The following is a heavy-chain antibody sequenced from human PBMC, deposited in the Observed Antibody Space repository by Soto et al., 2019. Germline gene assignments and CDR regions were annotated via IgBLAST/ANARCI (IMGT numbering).Heavy chain of an antibody. D-gene: IGHD2-2*01. J-gene: IGHJ2*01. V-gene: IGHV4-4*02. CDR1: GGSVSSSYW. CDR3: ARGSGYCSDTSCQPWYFDL. CDR2: IYHSGNT. Sequence: QVQLQESGPGLVKPSGTLSLTCAVSGGSVSSSYWWTWVRQPPGKGLEWIGEIYHSGNTNYNPSLKSRVTISVDKSKNQFSLKLSSVTAADTAVYYCARGSGYCSDTSCQPWYFDLWGRGTLVTVSS.